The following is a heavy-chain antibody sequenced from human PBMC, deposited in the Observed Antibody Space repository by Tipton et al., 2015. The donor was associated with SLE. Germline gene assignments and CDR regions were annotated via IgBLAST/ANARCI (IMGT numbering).Heavy chain of an antibody. V-gene: IGHV3-30*03. CDR1: GINFRNSI. CDR3: ARGPHYYDTSGPIDY. Sequence: SLRLSCAASGINFRNSIMHWVRQAPGKGLEWVAGMSFDGSTYYVGSVQGRPTISRDDSRNTLYLQMDSLKTEDTAVYYCARGPHYYDTSGPIDYWGQGTLVTVSS. CDR2: MSFDGST. J-gene: IGHJ4*02. D-gene: IGHD3-22*01.